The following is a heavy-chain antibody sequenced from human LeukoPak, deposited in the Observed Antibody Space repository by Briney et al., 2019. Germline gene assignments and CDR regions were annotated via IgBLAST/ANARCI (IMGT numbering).Heavy chain of an antibody. J-gene: IGHJ4*02. V-gene: IGHV1-8*01. Sequence: ASVKVSCKASGYTFSSYDINWVRQATGQGLEWMGWMNPNSGNTGYAQKFQGGVTMTRNTSISTAYMELSSLRSEDTAVYYCARGQKSALTYGSGTYAYYFDYWGQGTLVTVSS. CDR2: MNPNSGNT. D-gene: IGHD3-10*01. CDR1: GYTFSSYD. CDR3: ARGQKSALTYGSGTYAYYFDY.